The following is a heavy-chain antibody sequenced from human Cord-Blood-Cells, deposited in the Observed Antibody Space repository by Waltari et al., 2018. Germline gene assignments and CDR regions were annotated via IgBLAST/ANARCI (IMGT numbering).Heavy chain of an antibody. Sequence: QVQLVQSGAEVKKPGSSVKVSCKASGGTFSSYAISWVRQAPGQGLEWMGGIIPIFGTAKDAQKFQGRVTITADESTSTAYMELSSLRSEDTAVYYCARSGSLDFWSGYLSYYYYMDVWGKGTTVTVSS. J-gene: IGHJ6*03. V-gene: IGHV1-69*01. D-gene: IGHD3-3*01. CDR3: ARSGSLDFWSGYLSYYYYMDV. CDR1: GGTFSSYA. CDR2: IIPIFGTA.